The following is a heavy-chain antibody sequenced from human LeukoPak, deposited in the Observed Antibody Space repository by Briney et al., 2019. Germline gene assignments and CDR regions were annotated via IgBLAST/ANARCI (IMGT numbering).Heavy chain of an antibody. CDR2: IYYSGST. V-gene: IGHV4-59*01. Sequence: SETLSLTCTVSGGSISNYYWTWIRQPPGKGLEWIGYIYYSGSTNYNPSLKSRVTISVDTSTNQFSLKLSSVTAGDTAVYYCARVYYSSSYDYWYFDLWGRGTLVTVSS. CDR3: ARVYYSSSYDYWYFDL. CDR1: GGSISNYY. D-gene: IGHD6-13*01. J-gene: IGHJ2*01.